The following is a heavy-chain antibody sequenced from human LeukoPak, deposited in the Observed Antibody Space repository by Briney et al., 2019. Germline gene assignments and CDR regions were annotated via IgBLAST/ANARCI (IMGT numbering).Heavy chain of an antibody. CDR1: GYPFTSYD. V-gene: IGHV1-18*01. CDR3: ARSGGSRWYGDSFDM. D-gene: IGHD6-13*01. Sequence: ASVTVSCKASGYPFTSYDMNWVRQAPGQGLEWMGWISASSGNTNYAQRLQGRIILTADRSTSTGYMELRSLRSDDTAVYYCARSGGSRWYGDSFDMWGQGTMVSVSS. J-gene: IGHJ3*02. CDR2: ISASSGNT.